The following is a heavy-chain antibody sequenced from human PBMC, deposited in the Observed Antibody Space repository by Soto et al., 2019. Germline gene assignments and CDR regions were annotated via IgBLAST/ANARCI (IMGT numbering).Heavy chain of an antibody. D-gene: IGHD4-17*01. CDR3: ARHGFYGDYSSNYFDP. CDR2: IYPSDSQT. CDR1: GYSFSNWW. V-gene: IGHV5-51*01. Sequence: GESLKISCKGSGYSFSNWWIAWVRQMPGKGLEYMGIIYPSDSQTRYSPSFQGQVTTSADKSISTAYLQWSSLKASDTAIYYCARHGFYGDYSSNYFDPWGQGTLVTVSS. J-gene: IGHJ5*02.